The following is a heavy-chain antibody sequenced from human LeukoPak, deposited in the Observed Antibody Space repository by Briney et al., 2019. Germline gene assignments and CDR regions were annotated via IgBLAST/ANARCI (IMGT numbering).Heavy chain of an antibody. CDR3: ARELRGEGFDP. D-gene: IGHD3-16*01. CDR1: GYTFTSYY. CDR2: INPSGGSA. Sequence: ASVKVSCKASGYTFTSYYMQRVRQAPGQGLEWMGIINPSGGSASYAQKFQGRVTMTRDMSTSTVYMELSSLRSEDTAVYYCARELRGEGFDPWGQGTLVTVSS. J-gene: IGHJ5*02. V-gene: IGHV1-46*01.